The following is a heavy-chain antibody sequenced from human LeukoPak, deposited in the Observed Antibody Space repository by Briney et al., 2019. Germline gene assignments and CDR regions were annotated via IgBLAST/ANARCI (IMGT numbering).Heavy chain of an antibody. D-gene: IGHD2-15*01. J-gene: IGHJ4*02. V-gene: IGHV4-4*02. Sequence: SETLSLTCAVSGGSISSSNWWSWVRQPPGKGLEWIGEIYHSGSTYYNPSLKSRVTISVDTSKNQFSLKLSSVTAADTAVYYCARMIDIVVVVAATEVRDYWGQGTLVTVSS. CDR2: IYHSGST. CDR1: GGSISSSNW. CDR3: ARMIDIVVVVAATEVRDY.